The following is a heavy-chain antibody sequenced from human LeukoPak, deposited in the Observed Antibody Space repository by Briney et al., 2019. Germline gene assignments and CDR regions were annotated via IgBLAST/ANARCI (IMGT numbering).Heavy chain of an antibody. J-gene: IGHJ3*02. CDR1: GFTFSSYW. Sequence: GGSLRLCCAASGFTFSSYWMQWVRQAPGKGLVWVSRINSDGSSTSYADSVKGRFTISRDNAKNTLYLQMNSLRAEDTAVYSCARDFYDSSGYPDAFDIWGQGTVVTVSS. CDR3: ARDFYDSSGYPDAFDI. D-gene: IGHD3-22*01. CDR2: INSDGSST. V-gene: IGHV3-74*01.